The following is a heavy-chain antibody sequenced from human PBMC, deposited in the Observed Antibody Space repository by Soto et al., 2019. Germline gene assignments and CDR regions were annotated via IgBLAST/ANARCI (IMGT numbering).Heavy chain of an antibody. CDR1: GGSFSGYY. V-gene: IGHV4-34*01. Sequence: SETLSLTCAVYGGSFSGYYWSWIRQPPGKGLEWIGEINHSGSTNYNPSLKSRVTISVDTSKNQFSLKLSSVTAADTAVYYCARLQTYYDILTGPFIDYWGQGTLVTVSS. CDR2: INHSGST. J-gene: IGHJ4*02. D-gene: IGHD3-9*01. CDR3: ARLQTYYDILTGPFIDY.